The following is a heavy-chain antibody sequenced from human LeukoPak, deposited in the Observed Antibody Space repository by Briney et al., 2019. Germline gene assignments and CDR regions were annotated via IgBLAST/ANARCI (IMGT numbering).Heavy chain of an antibody. Sequence: GGSLRLSCAGSGFNFSSFVMTWVRQAPGKGLEWVAFIRYDGSNKYYADSVKGRFTISRDNSKNTLYLQMNSLRAEDTAVYYCAKDEGCPSNWGQGTLVTVSS. CDR2: IRYDGSNK. J-gene: IGHJ4*02. CDR3: AKDEGCPSN. D-gene: IGHD4/OR15-4a*01. V-gene: IGHV3-30*02. CDR1: GFNFSSFV.